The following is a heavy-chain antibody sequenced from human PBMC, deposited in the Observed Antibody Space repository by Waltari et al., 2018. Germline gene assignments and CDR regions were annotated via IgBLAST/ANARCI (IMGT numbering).Heavy chain of an antibody. CDR3: ARLGITMTPDY. J-gene: IGHJ4*02. CDR1: VSPFTSSY. V-gene: IGHV1-46*01. CDR2: MNSGGDTT. Sequence: QVQLVQSGAELKKPGASVKLSCKASVSPFTSSYIRWVRQAPGQGLEWMGVMNSGGDTTSYAQKFQGRVTMTRDTSTSTVYMELSSLRSEDTAVYYCARLGITMTPDYWGQGTLVTVSS.